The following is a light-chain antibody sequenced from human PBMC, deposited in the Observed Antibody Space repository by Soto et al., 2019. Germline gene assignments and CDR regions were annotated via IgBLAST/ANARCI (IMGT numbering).Light chain of an antibody. CDR1: QSISSW. J-gene: IGKJ3*01. Sequence: DIQMTQSPSTLSASVGDRVTITCRASQSISSWLAWYQQKPGKAPKLLIYKGSSLESGVPSRFSGSGSGTEFTLTISSLQPDDFATYYCQQYNSYPFPFGPGTKVDIK. V-gene: IGKV1-5*03. CDR3: QQYNSYPFP. CDR2: KGS.